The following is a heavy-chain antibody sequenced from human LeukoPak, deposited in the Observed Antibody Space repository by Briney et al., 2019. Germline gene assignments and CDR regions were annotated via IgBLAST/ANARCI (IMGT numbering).Heavy chain of an antibody. CDR2: INPNSGGT. CDR1: GYTFTGYY. V-gene: IGHV1-2*02. D-gene: IGHD3-10*01. CDR3: ARDRTVTYYYGSGSSNYGMDV. J-gene: IGHJ6*02. Sequence: ASVKVSCKASGYTFTGYYMHWVRQAPGQGLEWMGWINPNSGGTNYAQKFQGRVTMTRDTSISTAYMELSRLGSDDTAVYYCARDRTVTYYYGSGSSNYGMDVWGQGTTVTVSS.